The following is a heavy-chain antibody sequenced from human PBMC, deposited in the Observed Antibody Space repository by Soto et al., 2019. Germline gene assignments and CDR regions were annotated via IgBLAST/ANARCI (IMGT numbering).Heavy chain of an antibody. V-gene: IGHV3-23*01. CDR1: GFTFISYA. CDR2: ISNSGGNT. Sequence: PWGSLRLSCAASGFTFISYAINCVRRAPGKGLEWVSAISNSGGNTYYADSVKGRFTISRDNSKNTLYLQMNGLRTEDTAIYYCAKSGSHSYFDYWGQGTLVTVSS. D-gene: IGHD1-26*01. CDR3: AKSGSHSYFDY. J-gene: IGHJ4*02.